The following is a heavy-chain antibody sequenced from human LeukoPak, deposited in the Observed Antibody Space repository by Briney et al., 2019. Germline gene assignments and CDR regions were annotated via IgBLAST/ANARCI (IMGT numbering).Heavy chain of an antibody. CDR3: ARDRAMDYDSSGYYPY. Sequence: PSETLSLTCTVSGYSIRSGYYWGWIRQSPGKGLEWIGGFYHSGSTYYNPSLKSRVTISVDTSKNQFSLKLSSVTAADTAVYYCARDRAMDYDSSGYYPYWGQGTLVTVSS. J-gene: IGHJ4*02. CDR1: GYSIRSGYY. D-gene: IGHD3-22*01. CDR2: FYHSGST. V-gene: IGHV4-38-2*02.